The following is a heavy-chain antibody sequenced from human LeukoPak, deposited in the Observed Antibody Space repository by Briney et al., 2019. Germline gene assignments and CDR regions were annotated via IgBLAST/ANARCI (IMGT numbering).Heavy chain of an antibody. V-gene: IGHV5-51*01. CDR2: IFPGDSDT. D-gene: IGHD3-10*01. J-gene: IGHJ4*02. Sequence: GESLKISCKGSGYSFTSYWIGWVRQMPGKGLEWMGIIFPGDSDTRYSPSFQGQVTISADKSISTAYLQWSSLKASDTAMYYCARLRRIYYGSGSYVDYWGQGTLVTVSS. CDR3: ARLRRIYYGSGSYVDY. CDR1: GYSFTSYW.